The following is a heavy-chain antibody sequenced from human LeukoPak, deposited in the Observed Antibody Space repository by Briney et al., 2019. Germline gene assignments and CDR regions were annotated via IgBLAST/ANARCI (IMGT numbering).Heavy chain of an antibody. V-gene: IGHV1-69*13. CDR1: GGTFSSNA. CDR3: ARVGGRTVTTTSFDY. D-gene: IGHD4-11*01. CDR2: IIPIFGTA. Sequence: SVKVSCKASGGTFSSNAISWVRQAPGQGLEWMGGIIPIFGTANYAQKFQGRVTITADESTSTAYMELSSLRSEDTAVYYCARVGGRTVTTTSFDYWGQGTLVTVSS. J-gene: IGHJ4*02.